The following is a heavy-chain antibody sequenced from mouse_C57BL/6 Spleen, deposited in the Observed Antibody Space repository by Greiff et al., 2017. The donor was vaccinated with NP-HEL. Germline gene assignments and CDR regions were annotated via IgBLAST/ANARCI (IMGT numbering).Heavy chain of an antibody. V-gene: IGHV1-81*01. Sequence: QVQLKQSGAELARPGASVKLSCKASGYTFTSYGISWVKQRTGQGLEWIGEIYPRSGNTYYNETFKGKATLTADKSSSTAYMELRSLTSEDSAVYFCARPTVVADWYFDVWGTGTTVTVSS. J-gene: IGHJ1*03. CDR2: IYPRSGNT. D-gene: IGHD1-1*01. CDR1: GYTFTSYG. CDR3: ARPTVVADWYFDV.